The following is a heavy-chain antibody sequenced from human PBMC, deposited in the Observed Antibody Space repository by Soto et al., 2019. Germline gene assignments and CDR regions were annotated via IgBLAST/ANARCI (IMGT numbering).Heavy chain of an antibody. V-gene: IGHV4-31*11. Sequence: KASETLSLTCAVSGGSISSGGYYWSWIRQHPGKGLEWIGYIYYSGSTYYNPSLKSRVTISVDTSKNQFSLKLSSVTAADTAVYYCARSRSSGWYQNYWGQGTLVTVSS. CDR2: IYYSGST. D-gene: IGHD6-19*01. J-gene: IGHJ4*02. CDR1: GGSISSGGYY. CDR3: ARSRSSGWYQNY.